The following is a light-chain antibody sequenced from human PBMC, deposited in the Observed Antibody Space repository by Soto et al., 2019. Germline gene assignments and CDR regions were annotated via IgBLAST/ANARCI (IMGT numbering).Light chain of an antibody. CDR1: QSISTW. J-gene: IGKJ1*01. V-gene: IGKV1-5*01. CDR2: DAS. Sequence: DIQMTQSPSTLSASVGDRVTITCRASQSISTWLAWYQQKPGKAPKLLIYDASGLESGVPSRFSGSGSGTDFTLTISSLQPEDVATYYCQKYDSVPTFGQGTKVDIK. CDR3: QKYDSVPT.